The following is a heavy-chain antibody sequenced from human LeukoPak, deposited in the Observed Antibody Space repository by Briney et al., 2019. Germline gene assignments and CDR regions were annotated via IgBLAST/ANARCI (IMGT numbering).Heavy chain of an antibody. D-gene: IGHD6-19*01. V-gene: IGHV4-4*07. CDR3: ARVALAGAFDI. CDR2: IYTSGST. CDR1: GGSISSYY. Sequence: SETLSHTCTVSGGSISSYYWSWIRQPAGQGLEWIGRIYTSGSTNYNPSLKSRVTMSVDTSKNQFSLKLSSVTAADTAVYYCARVALAGAFDIWGQGTMVTVSS. J-gene: IGHJ3*02.